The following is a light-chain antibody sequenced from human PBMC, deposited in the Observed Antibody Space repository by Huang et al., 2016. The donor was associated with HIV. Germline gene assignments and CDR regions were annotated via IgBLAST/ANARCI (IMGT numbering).Light chain of an antibody. V-gene: IGKV3-11*01. Sequence: EIVLTQSSATLSLSPGERATLSCRASQSVSKYLAWYQQKPGEAPRLLNDDASNRATGIPARLSGSGSGTDFTLTINSLEPEDSAVYYCQQRSKWPPLTFGGGTKVEI. CDR1: QSVSKY. CDR3: QQRSKWPPLT. J-gene: IGKJ4*01. CDR2: DAS.